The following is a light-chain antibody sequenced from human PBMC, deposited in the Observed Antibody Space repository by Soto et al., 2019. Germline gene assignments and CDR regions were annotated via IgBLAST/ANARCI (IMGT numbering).Light chain of an antibody. V-gene: IGKV1-5*01. CDR2: DAS. CDR1: QSVSNL. CDR3: QQYNAYSSWT. Sequence: DIQMTQSPSALSASVGDRVTITCRASQSVSNLLAWYQQMPGKAPKLLIYDASTLMSGAPSRFSGSGFGTEFTLSLSGLQPDDFAAYYCQQYNAYSSWTFGQGTKVEIK. J-gene: IGKJ1*01.